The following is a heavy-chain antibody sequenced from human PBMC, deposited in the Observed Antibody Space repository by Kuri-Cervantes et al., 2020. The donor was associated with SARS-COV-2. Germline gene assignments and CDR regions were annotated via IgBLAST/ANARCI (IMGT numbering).Heavy chain of an antibody. Sequence: ASVKVSCKASGYTFTSYYMHWVRQAPGQGLEWMGIINPSGGSTSYAQKFQGRVTVTRDTSTSTVYVELSSLRSEDTAVYYCARARSGTIDAFDIWGQGTMVTVSS. CDR1: GYTFTSYY. V-gene: IGHV1-46*01. CDR2: INPSGGST. CDR3: ARARSGTIDAFDI. D-gene: IGHD3-10*01. J-gene: IGHJ3*02.